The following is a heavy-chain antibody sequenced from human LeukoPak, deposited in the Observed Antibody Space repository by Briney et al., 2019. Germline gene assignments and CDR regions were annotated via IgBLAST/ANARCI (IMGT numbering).Heavy chain of an antibody. CDR1: GFTFSSYW. V-gene: IGHV3-7*01. D-gene: IGHD3-3*01. J-gene: IGHJ4*02. CDR2: IKQDGSEK. Sequence: GGSLRLSCAASGFTFSSYWMSWVRQAPGKGLEGVANIKQDGSEKYYVDSVKGRFTISRDNAKNSLYLQMNSLGAEDTAVYYCARDFAHSDFWSGKYYFDYWGQGTLVTVSS. CDR3: ARDFAHSDFWSGKYYFDY.